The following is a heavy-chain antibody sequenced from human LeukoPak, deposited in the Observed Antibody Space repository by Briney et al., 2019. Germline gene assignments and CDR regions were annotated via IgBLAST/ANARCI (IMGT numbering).Heavy chain of an antibody. CDR1: GGSISSYY. Sequence: ASETLSLTCTVSGGSISSYYWSWIRQPAGKGLEWIGRIYTSGSTNYNPSLKSQVTMSVDTSKNQFSLKLSSVTAADTAVYYCARGYYDFWSGPPLRARLNAFDIWGQGTMVTVSS. CDR2: IYTSGST. V-gene: IGHV4-4*07. J-gene: IGHJ3*02. D-gene: IGHD3-3*01. CDR3: ARGYYDFWSGPPLRARLNAFDI.